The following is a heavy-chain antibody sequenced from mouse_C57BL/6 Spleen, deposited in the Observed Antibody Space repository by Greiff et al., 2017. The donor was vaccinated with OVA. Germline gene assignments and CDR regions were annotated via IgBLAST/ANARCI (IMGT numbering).Heavy chain of an antibody. CDR1: GFTFSSYG. CDR2: ISSGGSYT. D-gene: IGHD1-1*01. V-gene: IGHV5-6*01. CDR3: ASPYGSSDGYFDV. Sequence: EVMLVESGGDLVKPGGSLKLSCAASGFTFSSYGMSWVRQTPDKRLEWVATISSGGSYTYYPDSVKGRFTISRDNAKNTLYLQMSSLKSEDTAMYYCASPYGSSDGYFDVWGTGTTVTVSS. J-gene: IGHJ1*03.